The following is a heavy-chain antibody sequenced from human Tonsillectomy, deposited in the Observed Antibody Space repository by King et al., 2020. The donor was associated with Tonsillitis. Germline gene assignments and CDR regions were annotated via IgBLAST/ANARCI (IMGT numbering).Heavy chain of an antibody. Sequence: VQLGESGGGLVKPGGSLRLSCAPSGFTFSSVSMNWVRPAPGKGREGVSSIRSGRSYTYYADSVKGRFTISRDNAKDSLYLQKNSLRAEDTAVYYCARTPLKGVLRFLEWLFPVNGMDVWGQGTTVTVSS. V-gene: IGHV3-21*03. J-gene: IGHJ6*02. CDR3: ARTPLKGVLRFLEWLFPVNGMDV. CDR1: GFTFSSVS. D-gene: IGHD3-3*01. CDR2: IRSGRSYT.